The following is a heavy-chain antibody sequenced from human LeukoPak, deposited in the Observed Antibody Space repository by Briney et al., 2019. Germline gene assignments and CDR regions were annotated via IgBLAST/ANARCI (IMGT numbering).Heavy chain of an antibody. J-gene: IGHJ3*02. CDR3: ARRPSPGAFDI. V-gene: IGHV4-59*01. Sequence: PSETLSLTCTVSGGSISSYYWSWIRQPPGKGLEWIGYIYYSGSTNYNPSLKSRVTISVDTSKNQFSLKLSSVTAADTAVYCCARRPSPGAFDIWGQGTMVTVSS. CDR1: GGSISSYY. CDR2: IYYSGST. D-gene: IGHD3-10*01.